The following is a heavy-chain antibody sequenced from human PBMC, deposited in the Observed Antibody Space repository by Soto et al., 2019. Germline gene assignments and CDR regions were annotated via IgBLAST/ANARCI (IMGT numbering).Heavy chain of an antibody. CDR3: ARHETLHGDYDY. D-gene: IGHD4-17*01. Sequence: PGGSLRLSCAASGFTFSSYGMHWVRQAPGKGLEWVAVIWYDGSNKYYADSVKGRFTISRDNSKNTLYLQMNSLRAEDTAVYYCARHETLHGDYDYWGQGTLVTVSS. CDR1: GFTFSSYG. J-gene: IGHJ4*02. CDR2: IWYDGSNK. V-gene: IGHV3-33*01.